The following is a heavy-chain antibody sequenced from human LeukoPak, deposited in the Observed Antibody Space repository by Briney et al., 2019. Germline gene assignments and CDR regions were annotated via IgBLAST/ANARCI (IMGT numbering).Heavy chain of an antibody. J-gene: IGHJ4*02. V-gene: IGHV3-23*01. CDR3: ARDRHVYYDILTGYASYFEY. CDR2: ISGSGGST. CDR1: GFTFNNYG. Sequence: GGTLRLSCAASGFTFNNYGMSWVRQAPGKGLEWVSGISGSGGSTYYADSVKGRFTISRDNSKNTLYLQMNSLRAEDTAVYYCARDRHVYYDILTGYASYFEYWGQGALVTVSS. D-gene: IGHD3-9*01.